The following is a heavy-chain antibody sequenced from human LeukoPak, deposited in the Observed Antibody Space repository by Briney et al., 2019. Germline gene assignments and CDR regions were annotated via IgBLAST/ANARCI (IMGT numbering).Heavy chain of an antibody. Sequence: SETLSLTCTVSGGSISSSSYYWGWIRQPPGKGLEWIGSMYYSGSTNYNPSLKSRVTISVDTSKNQFSLKLSSVTAADTAVYYCARGSDFDSWGQGTLVTVSS. J-gene: IGHJ4*02. CDR1: GGSISSSSYY. V-gene: IGHV4-39*07. CDR3: ARGSDFDS. CDR2: MYYSGST.